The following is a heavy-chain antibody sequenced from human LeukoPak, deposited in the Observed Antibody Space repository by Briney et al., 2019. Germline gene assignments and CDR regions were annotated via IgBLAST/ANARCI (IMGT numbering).Heavy chain of an antibody. CDR1: GYTLTELS. V-gene: IGHV1-24*01. D-gene: IGHD6-13*01. CDR3: ATDVAAARLFDY. CDR2: FDPEDGET. Sequence: ASVKVSCKVSGYTLTELSMHWVRQAPGKGLEWMGGFDPEDGETIYAQKFQGRVTMTEDTSTDTAYMELSSLRSEDTAVYYCATDVAAARLFDYWGQGTLVTVSS. J-gene: IGHJ4*02.